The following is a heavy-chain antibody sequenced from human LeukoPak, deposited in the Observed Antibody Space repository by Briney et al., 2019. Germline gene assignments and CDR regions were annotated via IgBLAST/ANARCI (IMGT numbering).Heavy chain of an antibody. D-gene: IGHD6-13*01. CDR2: FYPAHSDP. V-gene: IGHV5-51*01. CDR3: ARYIAAAGTFFDY. Sequence: IFYPAHSDPRYSPSFQGQVTISADKSISTAYLQWSSLKASDTAMYYCARYIAAAGTFFDYWGQGTLVTVSS. J-gene: IGHJ4*02.